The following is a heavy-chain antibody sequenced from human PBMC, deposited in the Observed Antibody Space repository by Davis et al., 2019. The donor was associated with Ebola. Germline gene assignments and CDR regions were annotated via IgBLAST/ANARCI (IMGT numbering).Heavy chain of an antibody. J-gene: IGHJ6*02. CDR3: ARDTLTGYLKDYYYYGMDV. CDR2: INSDGSST. Sequence: GESLKISCAASGFTFSSYWMHWVRQAPGKGLVWVSRINSDGSSTSYADSVKGRFTISRDNAKNALYLQMNSLRAEDTAVYYCARDTLTGYLKDYYYYGMDVWGQGTTVTVSS. V-gene: IGHV3-74*01. CDR1: GFTFSSYW. D-gene: IGHD3-9*01.